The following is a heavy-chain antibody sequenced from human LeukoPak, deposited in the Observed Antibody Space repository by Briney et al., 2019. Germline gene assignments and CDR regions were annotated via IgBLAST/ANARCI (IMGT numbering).Heavy chain of an antibody. CDR3: AKGPYSSGWYYFDY. D-gene: IGHD6-19*01. Sequence: GGSLRLSCAASGFTFTIYAMAWVRQAPGKGLEWVSAISGSGGSTYYADSVKGRFTISRDNSKNTLYLQMNSLRAEDTAVYYCAKGPYSSGWYYFDYWGQGTLVTVSS. J-gene: IGHJ4*02. CDR2: ISGSGGST. CDR1: GFTFTIYA. V-gene: IGHV3-23*01.